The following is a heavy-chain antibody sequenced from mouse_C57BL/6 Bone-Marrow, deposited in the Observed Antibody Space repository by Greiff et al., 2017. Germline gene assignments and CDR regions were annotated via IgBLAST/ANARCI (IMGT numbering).Heavy chain of an antibody. Sequence: EVQLVESGGGLVKPGGSLKLSCAASGFTFSSYAMSWVRQTPEKRLEWVATISDGGSYTYYPDNVKGRFTISRDNAKNNLYLQMSHLKSEDTAMYYCARDRRYGSPYWYCDVWGTGTTVTVSS. CDR2: ISDGGSYT. CDR1: GFTFSSYA. D-gene: IGHD1-1*01. CDR3: ARDRRYGSPYWYCDV. J-gene: IGHJ1*03. V-gene: IGHV5-4*01.